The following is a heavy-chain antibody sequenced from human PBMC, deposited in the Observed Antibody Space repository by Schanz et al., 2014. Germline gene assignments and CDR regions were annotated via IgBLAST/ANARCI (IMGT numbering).Heavy chain of an antibody. CDR3: ARGLIAAAGGAFDY. J-gene: IGHJ4*02. V-gene: IGHV3-74*01. CDR2: INSVGSNT. D-gene: IGHD6-13*01. CDR1: GFTFSSHW. Sequence: EVQLVQSGGGLVQPGGSLRLSCAASGFTFSSHWMHWVRQDPGKGLVWVARINSVGSNTDYADSVTGRFVISRDNAKNTLYLQMNTLRAEDTAVYYCARGLIAAAGGAFDYWGQGTLVADSA.